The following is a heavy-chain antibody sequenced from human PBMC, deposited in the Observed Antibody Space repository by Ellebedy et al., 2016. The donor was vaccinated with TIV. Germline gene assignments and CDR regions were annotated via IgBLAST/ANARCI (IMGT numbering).Heavy chain of an antibody. CDR1: GFTFSSYS. V-gene: IGHV3-21*01. CDR3: AIWVAGTPFDY. Sequence: GESLKISXAASGFTFSSYSMNWVRQAPGKGLEWVSSISSSSSYIYYADSVKGRFTISRDNAKNSLYLQMNSLRAEDTAVYYCAIWVAGTPFDYWGQGTLVTVSS. CDR2: ISSSSSYI. J-gene: IGHJ4*02. D-gene: IGHD6-19*01.